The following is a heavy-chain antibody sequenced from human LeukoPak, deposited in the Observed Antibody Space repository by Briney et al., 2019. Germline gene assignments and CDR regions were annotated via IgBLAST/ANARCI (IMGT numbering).Heavy chain of an antibody. Sequence: SETLSLTCTVSGGSISSYYWSWIRQPPGKGLEWIGYIYYSGSTNYNPSLKSRVTISVDTSKNQFSLKLSYVTAADTAVYSCARHRGDFWSGYYGSRQQKYYFDYWGQGTLVTVSS. J-gene: IGHJ4*02. CDR3: ARHRGDFWSGYYGSRQQKYYFDY. V-gene: IGHV4-59*08. CDR2: IYYSGST. CDR1: GGSISSYY. D-gene: IGHD3-3*01.